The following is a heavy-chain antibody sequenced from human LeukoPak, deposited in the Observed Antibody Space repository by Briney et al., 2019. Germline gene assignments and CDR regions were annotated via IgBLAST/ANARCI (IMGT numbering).Heavy chain of an antibody. V-gene: IGHV3-11*01. CDR3: ATAGAGFDT. CDR2: INIGGTNT. Sequence: GSLRLSCAASGVTFNDYYMSWIRQAPGKGREWLSYINIGGTNTHYADSVKGRFTISRDNAKKSLYLEMNNLRAEDTAVYYCATAGAGFDTWGQGVLVTVSS. CDR1: GVTFNDYY. J-gene: IGHJ5*02.